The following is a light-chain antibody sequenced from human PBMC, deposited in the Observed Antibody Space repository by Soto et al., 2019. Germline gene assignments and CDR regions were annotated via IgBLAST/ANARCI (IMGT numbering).Light chain of an antibody. CDR2: GAS. Sequence: EIVMTQSPATLSVSPGERATVPCRASQSVRNNLAWYQQKSGQAPRLLIYGASTRATGIPARFGGSGYGTEFTLTISSLQSEDFAVYYCQQYNKWPLTFGGGTKVDIK. CDR3: QQYNKWPLT. J-gene: IGKJ4*01. V-gene: IGKV3-15*01. CDR1: QSVRNN.